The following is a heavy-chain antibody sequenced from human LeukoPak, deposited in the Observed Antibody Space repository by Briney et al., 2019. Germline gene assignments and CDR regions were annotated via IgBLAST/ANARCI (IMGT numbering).Heavy chain of an antibody. CDR3: ARALGPPGAFDI. J-gene: IGHJ3*02. Sequence: GSLRLSCAASGFTFDDYGMSWVRQAPGKGLEWVSGINWNGGSTGYADSVKGRFTISRDNAKNSLYLQMNSLRAEDTALYHCARALGPPGAFDIWGQGTMVTVSS. CDR1: GFTFDDYG. V-gene: IGHV3-20*01. CDR2: INWNGGST.